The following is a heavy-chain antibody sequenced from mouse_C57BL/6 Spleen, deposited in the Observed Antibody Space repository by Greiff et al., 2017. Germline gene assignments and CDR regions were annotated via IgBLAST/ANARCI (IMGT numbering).Heavy chain of an antibody. D-gene: IGHD1-1*01. CDR2: INPGSGGT. J-gene: IGHJ2*01. CDR3: ARSGYYGSSYQDY. Sequence: LVESGAELVRPGTSVKVSCKASGYAFTNYLIEWVKQRPGQGLEWIGVINPGSGGTNYNEKFKGKATLTADKSSSTAYMQLSSLTSEDSAVYFCARSGYYGSSYQDYWGQGTTLTVSS. CDR1: GYAFTNYL. V-gene: IGHV1-54*01.